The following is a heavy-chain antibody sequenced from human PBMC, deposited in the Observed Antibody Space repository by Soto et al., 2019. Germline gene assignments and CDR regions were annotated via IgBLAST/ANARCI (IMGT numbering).Heavy chain of an antibody. CDR3: ARIQGYSSGWYGLGMDV. CDR1: GFSLSTTGMC. CDR2: IDGDDTK. D-gene: IGHD6-19*01. J-gene: IGHJ6*02. V-gene: IGHV2-70*11. Sequence: SGPTLVNPTQTLPLICTFSGFSLSTTGMCVSWIRQPPGKALEWLARIDGDDTKYYNTSLETRLTISKDTSKNQVVLTMTNVDPVDTATYYCARIQGYSSGWYGLGMDVWGQGTTVTVSS.